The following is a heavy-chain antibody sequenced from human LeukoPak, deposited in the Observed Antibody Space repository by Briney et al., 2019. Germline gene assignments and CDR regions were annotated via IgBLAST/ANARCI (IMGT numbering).Heavy chain of an antibody. CDR1: GFTFSSYG. J-gene: IGHJ5*02. CDR3: ARGGHFDWLLSWFDL. V-gene: IGHV3-30*03. Sequence: GGSLRLSCAASGFTFSSYGMHWVRQAPGKGLEWVAVISYDGSNKYYADSVKGRFTISRDNSKNTLYLQMNSLRAEDTAVYYCARGGHFDWLLSWFDLWGQGTLVTVSS. CDR2: ISYDGSNK. D-gene: IGHD3-9*01.